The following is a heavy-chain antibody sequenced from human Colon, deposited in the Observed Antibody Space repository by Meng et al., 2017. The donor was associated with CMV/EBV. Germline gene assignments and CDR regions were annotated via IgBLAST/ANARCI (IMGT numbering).Heavy chain of an antibody. Sequence: ASVKVSCKASGYTFDSYYIHWVRQAPGQGLEWMGIINPRDDSTTYAQKFQGRVTVTRDTSTSTVCMELSSLKSQDTAVYYCARDGSGWYKIFDYWGQGTLVTVSS. CDR1: GYTFDSYY. CDR2: INPRDDST. J-gene: IGHJ4*02. V-gene: IGHV1-46*02. D-gene: IGHD6-19*01. CDR3: ARDGSGWYKIFDY.